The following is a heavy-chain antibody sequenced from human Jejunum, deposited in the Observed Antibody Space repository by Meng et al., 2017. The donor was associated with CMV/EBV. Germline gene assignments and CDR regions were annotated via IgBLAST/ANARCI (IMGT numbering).Heavy chain of an antibody. Sequence: GFRLSSDAMHWVRQAPGKGLEWVAVTSYDGSKNSSADSVKGRFTISRDNSKNMLYLQMNGLRAEDTALYYCVRDQGLIATVVYFDNWGQGTLVTVSS. D-gene: IGHD6-13*01. CDR1: GFRLSSDA. J-gene: IGHJ4*02. CDR3: VRDQGLIATVVYFDN. V-gene: IGHV3-30*04. CDR2: TSYDGSKN.